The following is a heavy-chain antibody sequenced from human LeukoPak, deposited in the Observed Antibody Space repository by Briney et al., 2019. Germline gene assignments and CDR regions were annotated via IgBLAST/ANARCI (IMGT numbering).Heavy chain of an antibody. Sequence: SGVSLRRSCAASGFTFSDYYMSRIRQAPGKGLEWVSYISSGGSTKYYADSVKGRFTISRDNAKNSLYLQMNSLRAEDTAVYYCARHDTAMATDYGMDVWGQGTTVTVCS. CDR3: ARHDTAMATDYGMDV. D-gene: IGHD5-18*01. V-gene: IGHV3-11*01. CDR1: GFTFSDYY. J-gene: IGHJ6*02. CDR2: ISSGGSTK.